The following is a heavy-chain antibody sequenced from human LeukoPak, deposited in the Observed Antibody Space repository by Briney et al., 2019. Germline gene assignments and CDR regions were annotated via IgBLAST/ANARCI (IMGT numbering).Heavy chain of an antibody. CDR2: IYYSGST. V-gene: IGHV4-39*01. CDR1: GGSISSSSYY. CDR3: ARAAAYCGGDCLNWFDP. Sequence: KPSETLSLTCTVSGGSISSSSYYWGWIRQPPGKGLEWIGSIYYSGSTYYNPSLKSRVTISVDTSKNQFSLKLSSVTAADTAVYYRARAAAYCGGDCLNWFDPWGQGTLVTVSS. J-gene: IGHJ5*02. D-gene: IGHD2-21*02.